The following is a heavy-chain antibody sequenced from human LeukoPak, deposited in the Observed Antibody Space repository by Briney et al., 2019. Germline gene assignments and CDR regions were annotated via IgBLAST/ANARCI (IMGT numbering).Heavy chain of an antibody. D-gene: IGHD1-26*01. CDR3: TGGIVGATPFDY. CDR2: IKQDGSEK. CDR1: EFMFSSYW. J-gene: IGHJ4*02. Sequence: GGSLRLSCAASEFMFSSYWMSWVRQAPGKGLEWVANIKQDGSEKNNVDSVKGRFTISRDNAKNSLYLQMNSLRAEDTAVYYCTGGIVGATPFDYWGQGTLVTVSS. V-gene: IGHV3-7*03.